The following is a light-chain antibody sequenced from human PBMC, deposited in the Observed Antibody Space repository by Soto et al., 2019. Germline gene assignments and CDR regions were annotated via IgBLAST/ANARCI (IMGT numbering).Light chain of an antibody. J-gene: IGKJ1*01. Sequence: EIVLRQSPGTLSLSPGERATLSCRASQSVSSSYLAWYQQKPGQAPRLLIYGASSRATGIPDRFSGSGSGTDFTLTISRLEPEDCAVYYCQQYGSSPRTFGQGTKVDIK. CDR1: QSVSSSY. V-gene: IGKV3-20*01. CDR2: GAS. CDR3: QQYGSSPRT.